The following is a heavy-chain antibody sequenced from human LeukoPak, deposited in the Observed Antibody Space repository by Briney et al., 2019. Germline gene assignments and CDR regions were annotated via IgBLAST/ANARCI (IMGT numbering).Heavy chain of an antibody. V-gene: IGHV3-30*02. CDR3: ARGDWIHFDY. J-gene: IGHJ4*02. D-gene: IGHD2-21*02. CDR1: GFTFSSYG. Sequence: GGSLRLSCAASGFTFSSYGMHWVRQAPGKGLEWVAFIRYDGSNKYYADSVKGRFTISRDNSKNTLYLQMNSLRAEDTAVYYCARGDWIHFDYWGQGTLVTVSS. CDR2: IRYDGSNK.